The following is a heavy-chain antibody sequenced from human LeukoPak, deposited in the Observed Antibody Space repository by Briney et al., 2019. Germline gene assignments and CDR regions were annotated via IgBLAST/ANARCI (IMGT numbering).Heavy chain of an antibody. V-gene: IGHV1-2*02. D-gene: IGHD6-13*01. CDR3: ARFRSRSSWCIPPFDF. Sequence: ASVKVSCKASGYTFTGYYIHWVRQAPGQGLEWMGWINPDSGVTNYAQKFQGRVTMTRDTSISTAYMELSRLTSDDTAVYYCARFRSRSSWCIPPFDFWGQGTLVTVSS. CDR2: INPDSGVT. J-gene: IGHJ4*02. CDR1: GYTFTGYY.